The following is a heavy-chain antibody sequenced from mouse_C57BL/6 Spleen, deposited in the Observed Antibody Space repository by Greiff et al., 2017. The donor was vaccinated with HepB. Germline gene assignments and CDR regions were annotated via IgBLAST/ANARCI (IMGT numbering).Heavy chain of an antibody. CDR3: ALRSYYAMDY. CDR1: GYSFTGYY. V-gene: IGHV1-42*01. J-gene: IGHJ4*01. Sequence: VQLQQSGPELVKPGASVKISCKASGYSFTGYYMNWVKQSPEKSLEWIGEINPSTGGTTYNQKFKAKATLTVDKSSSTAYMQLKSLTSEDSAVYYCALRSYYAMDYWGQGTSVTVSS. CDR2: INPSTGGT. D-gene: IGHD1-1*01.